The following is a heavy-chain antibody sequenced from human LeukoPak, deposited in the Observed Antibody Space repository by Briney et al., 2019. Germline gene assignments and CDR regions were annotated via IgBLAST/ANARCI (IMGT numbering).Heavy chain of an antibody. D-gene: IGHD3-22*01. CDR1: GFTFSSYA. V-gene: IGHV3-23*01. J-gene: IGHJ2*01. CDR2: ISGSGGST. CDR3: AKTRTYYCNSSEDPWYFDL. Sequence: GGSLRLSCAASGFTFSSYAMSWVRQAPGKGLEWVSAISGSGGSTYYADSVKGRFTISRDNSKNTLYLQMNSLRAEDTAVYYCAKTRTYYCNSSEDPWYFDLWGRGTLVTVSS.